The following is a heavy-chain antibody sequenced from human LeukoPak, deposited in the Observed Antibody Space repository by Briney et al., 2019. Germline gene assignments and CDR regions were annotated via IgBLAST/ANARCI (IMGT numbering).Heavy chain of an antibody. Sequence: EASVKVSCKASGYTFTSYAMNWVRQAPGQGLEWMGWINTNTGNPTYAQGFTGRFVFSLDTSVSTAYLQISSLKAEDTAVYYSAREYSGYDNDYWGQGTLVTVSS. CDR1: GYTFTSYA. CDR2: INTNTGNP. V-gene: IGHV7-4-1*02. J-gene: IGHJ4*02. D-gene: IGHD5-12*01. CDR3: AREYSGYDNDY.